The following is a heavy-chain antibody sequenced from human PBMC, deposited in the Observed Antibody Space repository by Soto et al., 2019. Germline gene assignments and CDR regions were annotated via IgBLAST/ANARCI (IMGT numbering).Heavy chain of an antibody. D-gene: IGHD2-15*01. Sequence: PSETLSLTCTVSGGSISSYYWSWIRQPPGKGLEWIGYIYYSGSTNYNPSLKSRVTISVDTSKNQFSLKLSSVTAADTAVYYCARVHPGWSIYYYGMDVWGQGTTVTVSS. CDR1: GGSISSYY. CDR2: IYYSGST. CDR3: ARVHPGWSIYYYGMDV. V-gene: IGHV4-59*01. J-gene: IGHJ6*02.